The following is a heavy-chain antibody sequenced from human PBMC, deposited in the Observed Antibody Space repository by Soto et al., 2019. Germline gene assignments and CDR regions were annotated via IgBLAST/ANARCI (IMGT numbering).Heavy chain of an antibody. J-gene: IGHJ3*02. D-gene: IGHD3-10*01. V-gene: IGHV3-23*01. Sequence: GGSLRLSCAASGFSFSSYAMSWVRQAPGKRLEWVSAISGSGGSTYYADSVKGRFTISRDNSKNTLYLQMNSLRAEDTAVYYCAKQVLGVFTSAFDIWGQGTMVTVSS. CDR3: AKQVLGVFTSAFDI. CDR1: GFSFSSYA. CDR2: ISGSGGST.